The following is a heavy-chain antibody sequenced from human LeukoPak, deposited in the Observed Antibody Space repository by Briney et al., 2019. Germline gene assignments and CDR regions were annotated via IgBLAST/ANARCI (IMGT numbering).Heavy chain of an antibody. CDR1: GFTFSSYG. Sequence: PGRSLRLSCAASGFTFSSYGMHWVRQAPGKGLEWVAVIWYDGSNKYYADSVKGRFTISRDNSKNTLYLQMNTLRAEDTAVYYCARDRDYGGSCVGDYWGQGTLVTVSS. CDR3: ARDRDYGGSCVGDY. CDR2: IWYDGSNK. J-gene: IGHJ4*02. D-gene: IGHD4-23*01. V-gene: IGHV3-33*01.